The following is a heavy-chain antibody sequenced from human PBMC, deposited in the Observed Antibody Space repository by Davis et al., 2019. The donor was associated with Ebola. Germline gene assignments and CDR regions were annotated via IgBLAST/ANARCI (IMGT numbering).Heavy chain of an antibody. CDR2: ISSSSSTI. V-gene: IGHV3-48*04. J-gene: IGHJ3*02. CDR3: ARAKARHYYESSGKGLDI. CDR1: GFTFSSYS. D-gene: IGHD3-22*01. Sequence: PGGSLRLSCAASGFTFSSYSMNWVRQAPGKGLEWVSYISSSSSTIYYADSVKGRFTIARDNAKNSLYLQMNSLRAEDTAVYYCARAKARHYYESSGKGLDIWGQGTMVTVSS.